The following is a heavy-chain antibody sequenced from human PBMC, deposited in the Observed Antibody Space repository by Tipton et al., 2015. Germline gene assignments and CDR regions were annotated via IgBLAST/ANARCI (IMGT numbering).Heavy chain of an antibody. V-gene: IGHV4-59*01. CDR2: IYYIGST. CDR1: GGSISSYY. D-gene: IGHD2-15*01. CDR3: ARTGYCSGGSCYFDAFDI. Sequence: TLSLTCTVSGGSISSYYWSWIRQPPGKGLEWIGYIYYIGSTNYNPSPKGRLTMSIDTSKNQFSLNLSSVTAADTAGYYCARTGYCSGGSCYFDAFDIWGRGTMVTVSS. J-gene: IGHJ3*02.